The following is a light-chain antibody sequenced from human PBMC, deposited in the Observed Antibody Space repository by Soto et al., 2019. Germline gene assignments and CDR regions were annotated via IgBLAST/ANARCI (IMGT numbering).Light chain of an antibody. Sequence: QSVPTQPPSASGSPGQSVTISCTGTSSDVGGYDYVSWYQQHPGKAPKLMIYEVTIRPSGVSDRFSGSKSGNTASLTVSGLQAEDEADYYCSSYTGGNPSDVFGTGTKVTVL. V-gene: IGLV2-8*01. CDR1: SSDVGGYDY. J-gene: IGLJ1*01. CDR2: EVT. CDR3: SSYTGGNPSDV.